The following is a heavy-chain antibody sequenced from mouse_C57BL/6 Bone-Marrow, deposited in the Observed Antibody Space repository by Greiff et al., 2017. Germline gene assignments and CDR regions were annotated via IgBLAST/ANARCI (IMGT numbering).Heavy chain of an antibody. CDR3: AHYAGSSYGYWYFDV. Sequence: VQLQQSGPVLVKPGASVKMSCKASGYTFTDYYMNWVKQSHGQSLEWIGVINPYNGVTSYNHKFKGKATLTVANSSSTAYMELYSLTSEDSAVYYCAHYAGSSYGYWYFDVWGTGTTVTVSS. D-gene: IGHD1-1*01. CDR1: GYTFTDYY. CDR2: INPYNGVT. V-gene: IGHV1-19*01. J-gene: IGHJ1*03.